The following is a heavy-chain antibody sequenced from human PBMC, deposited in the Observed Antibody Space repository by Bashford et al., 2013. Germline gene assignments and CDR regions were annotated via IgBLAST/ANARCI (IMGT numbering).Heavy chain of an antibody. D-gene: IGHD3-3*01. V-gene: IGHV1-69*13. CDR3: ARGQGQEWLPTHYYMDV. J-gene: IGHJ6*03. CDR2: IIPISGTA. Sequence: SVKVSCKASGGTFSSYAISWVRQAPGQGLEWMGGIIPISGTANYAQKFQGRVTITADESTSTAYMELSSLRSEDTAVYYCARGQGQEWLPTHYYMDVWGKGTTVTVSS. CDR1: GGTFSSYA.